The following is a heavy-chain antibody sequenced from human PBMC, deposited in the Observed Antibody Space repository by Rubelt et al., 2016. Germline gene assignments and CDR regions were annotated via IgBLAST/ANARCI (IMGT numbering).Heavy chain of an antibody. D-gene: IGHD2-15*01. V-gene: IGHV1-58*02. Sequence: QMQLVQSGPEVKKPGTSVKVSCKASGFTFTSSAMQWVRQARGQRLEWIGWIVVGSGNTNYAQKFQERVTITRAMATGTAYSGVTRLRSEDTAVYYCAADPTSSPGKGNCSGGSCYSPWGQGTLVTVSS. CDR1: GFTFTSSA. CDR3: AADPTSSPGKGNCSGGSCYSP. J-gene: IGHJ5*02. CDR2: IVVGSGNT.